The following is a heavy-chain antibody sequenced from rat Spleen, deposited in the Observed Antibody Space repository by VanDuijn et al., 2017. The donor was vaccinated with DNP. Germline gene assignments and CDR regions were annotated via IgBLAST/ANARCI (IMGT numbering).Heavy chain of an antibody. J-gene: IGHJ4*01. V-gene: IGHV2-41*01. CDR2: IWNNGGT. Sequence: QVQLKESGPGLVQPSQTLSLTCTVAGFSLTSNNVHWVRQPPGKGLEWMGVIWNNGGTRYNSALKSRLSFSKATSKSQVFLQLNSLQTEDTATYYCARDLIIRDTTSAMDAWGQGTSVTVSS. D-gene: IGHD4-3*01. CDR3: ARDLIIRDTTSAMDA. CDR1: GFSLTSNN.